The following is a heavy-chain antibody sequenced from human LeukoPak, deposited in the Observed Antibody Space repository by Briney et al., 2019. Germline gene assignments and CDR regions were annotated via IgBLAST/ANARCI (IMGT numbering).Heavy chain of an antibody. J-gene: IGHJ4*02. CDR3: AKNRYYGSGSYII. V-gene: IGHV3-23*01. Sequence: GGSLRLSCAASGFTFSSYSMNWVRQAPGKGLEWVSAISGSGGSTYYADSVKGRFTISRDNSKNTLYLQMNSLRAEDTAVYYCAKNRYYGSGSYIIWGQGTLVTVSS. D-gene: IGHD3-10*01. CDR1: GFTFSSYS. CDR2: ISGSGGST.